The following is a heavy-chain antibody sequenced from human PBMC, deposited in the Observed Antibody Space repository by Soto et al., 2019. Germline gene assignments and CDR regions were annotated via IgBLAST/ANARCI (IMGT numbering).Heavy chain of an antibody. CDR1: GGTFSSYA. CDR3: AREGSPYYYYYGMDV. Sequence: ASVKVSCKASGGTFSSYAISWVRQAPGQGLEWMGGIIPIFGTANYAQKFQGRVTITADESTSTAYMELSSLRSEDTAVYYCAREGSPYYYYYGMDVWGQGTTVTVSS. J-gene: IGHJ6*02. V-gene: IGHV1-69*13. CDR2: IIPIFGTA.